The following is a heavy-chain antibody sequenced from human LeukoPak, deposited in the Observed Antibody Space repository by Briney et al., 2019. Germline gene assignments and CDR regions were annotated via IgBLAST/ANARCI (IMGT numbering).Heavy chain of an antibody. CDR1: GFTFSSYE. Sequence: PGGSLRLSCAASGFTFSSYEMNWVRQAPGKGLEWVSYISSSGSTIYYADSVKGRFTISRDNAKNSLYLQMNSLRAEDTAVYYCARPTAAAGTDAFDIWGQGTMVTVSS. D-gene: IGHD6-13*01. J-gene: IGHJ3*02. CDR3: ARPTAAAGTDAFDI. CDR2: ISSSGSTI. V-gene: IGHV3-48*03.